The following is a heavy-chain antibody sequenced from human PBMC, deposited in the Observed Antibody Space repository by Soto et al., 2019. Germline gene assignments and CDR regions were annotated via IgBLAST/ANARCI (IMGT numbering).Heavy chain of an antibody. CDR1: GLTFSSYA. V-gene: IGHV3-23*01. Sequence: AGGSLRLSCAVSGLTFSSYAMSWVRQAPGKGLEWVSHISNSGRSTKYADSVKGRFTISRDNSKNTLYLQMNSLRAEDTAIYYCATDALAYYDFWSWGQGTLVTVSS. D-gene: IGHD3-3*01. CDR3: ATDALAYYDFWS. CDR2: ISNSGRST. J-gene: IGHJ4*02.